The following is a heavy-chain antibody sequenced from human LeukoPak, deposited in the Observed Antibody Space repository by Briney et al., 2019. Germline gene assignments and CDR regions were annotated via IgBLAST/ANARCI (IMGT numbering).Heavy chain of an antibody. CDR2: ISSSSSYI. CDR3: ARPRGYDWVGYYNYHYGMDV. CDR1: GFTFSSYS. V-gene: IGHV3-21*01. Sequence: GGSLRLSCAASGFTFSSYSMNWVRQAPGKGLEWVSSISSSSSYIYYADSVKGRFTISRDNAKNSLYLQMNSLRAEDTAIYYCARPRGYDWVGYYNYHYGMDVWGQGTTVTVSS. J-gene: IGHJ6*02. D-gene: IGHD5-12*01.